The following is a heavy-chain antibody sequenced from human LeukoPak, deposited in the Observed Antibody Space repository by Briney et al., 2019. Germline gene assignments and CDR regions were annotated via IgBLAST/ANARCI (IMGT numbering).Heavy chain of an antibody. CDR1: GFTFSSYS. J-gene: IGHJ5*02. D-gene: IGHD2-2*01. CDR2: ISSSSSYI. Sequence: GGSLRLSCAASGFTFSSYSMNWVRQAPGKGLEWVSSISSSSSYIYYADSVKGRFTISRDNAKNSLYLQMNSLRAEDTAVYYCARRLTQYVCFDPWGQGILVTVSS. CDR3: ARRLTQYVCFDP. V-gene: IGHV3-21*01.